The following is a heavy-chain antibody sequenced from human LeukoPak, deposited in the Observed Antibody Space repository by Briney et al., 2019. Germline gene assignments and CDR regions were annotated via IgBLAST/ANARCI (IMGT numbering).Heavy chain of an antibody. CDR2: IYYSGST. CDR1: GGSISSYY. J-gene: IGHJ4*02. V-gene: IGHV4-59*01. CDR3: ARDNKTPYYFDY. D-gene: IGHD1/OR15-1a*01. Sequence: PSETLSLTCTVSGGSISSYYWSWIRQPPGKGLEWIGYIYYSGSTNYNPSLQSRVTISVDTSKNQFSLKLSSVTAADTAVYYCARDNKTPYYFDYWGQGTLVTVSS.